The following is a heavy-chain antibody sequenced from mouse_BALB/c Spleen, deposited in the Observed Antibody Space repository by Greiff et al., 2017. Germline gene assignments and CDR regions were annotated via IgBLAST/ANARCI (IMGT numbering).Heavy chain of an antibody. CDR1: GYTFTSYV. J-gene: IGHJ4*01. V-gene: IGHV1-14*01. Sequence: VQLKESGPELVKPGASVKMSCKASGYTFTSYVMHWVKQKPGQGLEWIGYINPYNDGTKYNEKFKGKATLTSDKSSSTAYMELSSLTSEDSAVYYCARGGLKNAMDYWGQGTSVTVSS. CDR2: INPYNDGT. D-gene: IGHD1-3*01. CDR3: ARGGLKNAMDY.